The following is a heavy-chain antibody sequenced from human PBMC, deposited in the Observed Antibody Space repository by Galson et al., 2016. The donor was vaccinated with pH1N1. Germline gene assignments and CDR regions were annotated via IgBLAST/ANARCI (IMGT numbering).Heavy chain of an antibody. CDR2: VIWNGGSP. V-gene: IGHV3-20*04. J-gene: IGHJ3*02. CDR3: VRKNYGDAFDI. Sequence: SLRLSCAASGFTFNEYGMNWGRQAPGKGLEWVSGVIWNGGSPGYADSVKGRFTISRDNAKKSLYLQLNSLRAEDTAVYYCVRKNYGDAFDIWGRGTMVTVSS. D-gene: IGHD3-10*01. CDR1: GFTFNEYG.